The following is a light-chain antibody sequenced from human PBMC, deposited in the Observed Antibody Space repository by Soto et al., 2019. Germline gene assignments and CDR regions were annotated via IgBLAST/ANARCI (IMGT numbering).Light chain of an antibody. J-gene: IGKJ1*01. Sequence: EIVLTQSPNTLSLSPGERATLSCRASQSISSYLACYQQKPGQAPRLLIYGASSRATGIPDRFSGSGSGTDFTLTISRLEPGDSAVYFCQQCDTSPWTFGQGTKVEIK. CDR3: QQCDTSPWT. V-gene: IGKV3-20*01. CDR2: GAS. CDR1: QSISSY.